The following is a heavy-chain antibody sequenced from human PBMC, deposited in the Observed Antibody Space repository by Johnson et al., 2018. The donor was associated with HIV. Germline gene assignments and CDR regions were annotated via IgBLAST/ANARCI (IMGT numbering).Heavy chain of an antibody. CDR2: ISSSGSTI. Sequence: VQLVESGGGVVQPGRSLRLSCAASGFTFSSYAMHWVRQAPGKGLAWVSYISSSGSTIYYADSVKGRFTISRDNAKNSLYLQMNSLRAEDTAVYYCAKDRGYGGNLDAFDIWGQGTMVTVSS. D-gene: IGHD4-23*01. CDR1: GFTFSSYA. J-gene: IGHJ3*02. CDR3: AKDRGYGGNLDAFDI. V-gene: IGHV3-48*04.